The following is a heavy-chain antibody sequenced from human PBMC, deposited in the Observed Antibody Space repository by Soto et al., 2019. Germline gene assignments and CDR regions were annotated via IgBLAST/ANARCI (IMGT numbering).Heavy chain of an antibody. Sequence: GGSLRLSCAAPGFTFSSYAMSWVRQAPGKGLEWVSAISGSGGSTYYADSVKGRFTISRDNSKNTLYLQMNSLRAEDTAVYYCAKSPPFYDSSGYYYGRPFDYWGQGTLVTVSS. J-gene: IGHJ4*02. D-gene: IGHD3-22*01. CDR3: AKSPPFYDSSGYYYGRPFDY. V-gene: IGHV3-23*01. CDR1: GFTFSSYA. CDR2: ISGSGGST.